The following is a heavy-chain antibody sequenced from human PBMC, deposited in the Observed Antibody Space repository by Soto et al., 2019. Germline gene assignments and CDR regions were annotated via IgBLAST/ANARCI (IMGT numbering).Heavy chain of an antibody. CDR1: GFTFSSYA. V-gene: IGHV3-23*01. Sequence: EVQLLESGGGLVQPGGSLRLSCAASGFTFSSYAMSWVRQAPGKGQEWVSAISGSGGSTYYADSVKGRFTISRDNSKNTLYLQMNSLRAEDTAVYYCAKDFRSSGWYTILGSWGQGTLVTVSS. CDR2: ISGSGGST. CDR3: AKDFRSSGWYTILGS. J-gene: IGHJ4*02. D-gene: IGHD6-19*01.